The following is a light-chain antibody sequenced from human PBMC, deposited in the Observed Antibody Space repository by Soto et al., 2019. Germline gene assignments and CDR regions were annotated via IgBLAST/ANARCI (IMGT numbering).Light chain of an antibody. CDR3: SSYTRSSTLFV. CDR1: SSDVGGYNY. Sequence: QLVLTQPASVSGSPGQSITISCTGTSSDVGGYNYVSWYQQHPGKAPKLMIYEVSTRPSGVSNRFSGSKSGNTASLTISGLLAEDEADYYCSSYTRSSTLFVFGTGTKLTVL. V-gene: IGLV2-14*01. CDR2: EVS. J-gene: IGLJ1*01.